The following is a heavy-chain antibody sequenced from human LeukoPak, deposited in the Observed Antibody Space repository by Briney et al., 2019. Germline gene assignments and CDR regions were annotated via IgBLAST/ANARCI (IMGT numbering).Heavy chain of an antibody. CDR3: ARQVAVVEPTDPNWFDS. D-gene: IGHD2-15*01. V-gene: IGHV4-39*07. Sequence: SETLSLTCTVPGDSIGRSTYYWGWVRQTPEKGLEWIGSIFYNGRTYYTPSLQSRVIMSLDTSKNQFSLRLTSVTAAGTAVYYCARQVAVVEPTDPNWFDSWGQGTLVTVSS. J-gene: IGHJ5*01. CDR2: IFYNGRT. CDR1: GDSIGRSTYY.